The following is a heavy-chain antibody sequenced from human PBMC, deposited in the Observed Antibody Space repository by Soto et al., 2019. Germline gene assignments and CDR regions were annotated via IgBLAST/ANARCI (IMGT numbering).Heavy chain of an antibody. Sequence: SETLSLTCTVSGGSISRYSYYWAWIRQPPGKGLEWIGTIYYSGSTYYNPSLKSRVTISVDTSKNQFSLKLSSVTAADTAVYYCARGGKQQRLGVYYYYGMDVWGQGTTVTVSS. D-gene: IGHD3-16*01. J-gene: IGHJ6*02. CDR1: GGSISRYSYY. CDR2: IYYSGST. V-gene: IGHV4-39*01. CDR3: ARGGKQQRLGVYYYYGMDV.